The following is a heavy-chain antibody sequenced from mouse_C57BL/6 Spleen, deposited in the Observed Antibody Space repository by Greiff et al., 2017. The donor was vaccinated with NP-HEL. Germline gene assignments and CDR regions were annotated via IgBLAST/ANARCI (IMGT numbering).Heavy chain of an antibody. CDR2: IDPSDSET. CDR1: GYTFTSYW. J-gene: IGHJ2*01. CDR3: ARAGYSPYYFDD. Sequence: QVQLQQPGAELVRPGSSVKLSCKASGYTFTSYWMHWVKQRPIQGLEWIGNIDPSDSETHYNQKFKDKATLTVDKSSSTAYMQLSSLTSEDSAVYYCARAGYSPYYFDDWGQGTTLTVSS. V-gene: IGHV1-52*01. D-gene: IGHD2-3*01.